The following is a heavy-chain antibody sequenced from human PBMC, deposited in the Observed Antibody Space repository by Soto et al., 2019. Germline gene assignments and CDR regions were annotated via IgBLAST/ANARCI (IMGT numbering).Heavy chain of an antibody. CDR2: IKSKLDGETI. V-gene: IGHV3-15*07. J-gene: IGHJ4*02. CDR1: GFTFSNVW. CDR3: TPLALKYNSDWYEFSD. Sequence: EGQLVESGGGLVKPGGSLRLSCAASGFTFSNVWRNWVRQAPGKGLEWVGRIKSKLDGETIDYAAPVKGRFTISRDDSKNMLCLQMNSLKTEDTGVYYCTPLALKYNSDWYEFSDWGQGTLVTVSS. D-gene: IGHD6-19*01.